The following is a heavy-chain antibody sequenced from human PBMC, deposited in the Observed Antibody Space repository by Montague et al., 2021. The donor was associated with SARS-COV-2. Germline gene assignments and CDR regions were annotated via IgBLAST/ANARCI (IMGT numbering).Heavy chain of an antibody. V-gene: IGHV4-59*01. CDR1: GASINDYY. D-gene: IGHD6-13*01. CDR2: VYTAVRT. J-gene: IGHJ4*02. CDR3: ARRAAGGLFYFGY. Sequence: SETLSLTCNVSGASINDYYWNWLRQSPGKRLEWIGYVYTAVRTSYNPSLKGRVTISLDTSKNQISLKLTSMTAADAAVYFCARRAAGGLFYFGYWGLGTLVSVSS.